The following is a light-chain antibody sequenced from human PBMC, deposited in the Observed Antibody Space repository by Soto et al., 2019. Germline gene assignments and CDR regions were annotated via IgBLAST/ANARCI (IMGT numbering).Light chain of an antibody. J-gene: IGLJ1*01. V-gene: IGLV2-14*03. Sequence: QAVGPEPASLYGSPGQSITISCTGTSSDVGGYNYVSWYQHHPGKAPKLIIFDVSDRPSGISDRFSASKSGNTASLTISGLQAEDEADYYCCSYSSGSTPWVFGTGTKVTVL. CDR1: SSDVGGYNY. CDR2: DVS. CDR3: CSYSSGSTPWV.